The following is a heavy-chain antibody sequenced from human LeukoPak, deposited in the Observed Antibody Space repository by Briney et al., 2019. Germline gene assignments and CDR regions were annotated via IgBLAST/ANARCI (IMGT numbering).Heavy chain of an antibody. J-gene: IGHJ4*02. V-gene: IGHV3-49*03. CDR1: GFIFGDYA. D-gene: IGHD1-1*01. Sequence: GGSLRLSCTASGFIFGDYAMSWIRQAPGKGLEWVGFIRSKAYGETADYAASVKGRFTISRDDSKAIAYLQMNSLKTEDTAVYHCTRDRGAYNLYDYWGQGTLATVSS. CDR2: IRSKAYGETA. CDR3: TRDRGAYNLYDY.